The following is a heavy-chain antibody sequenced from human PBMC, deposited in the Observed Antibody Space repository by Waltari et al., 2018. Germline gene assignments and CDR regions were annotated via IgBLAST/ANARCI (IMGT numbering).Heavy chain of an antibody. CDR2: LRPTSGA. J-gene: IGHJ4*02. D-gene: IGHD2-2*02. V-gene: IGHV1-46*01. CDR1: GYTFTNSY. CDR3: ASGQLYHFDY. Sequence: QVQLVQSGAEVKKPGASVKLSCKASGYTFTNSYIHWVRQAPGQGLQRRGILRPTSGAIYAQKVQGRVTMTRDTSTSTVYMLLNSLTSEDAAVYYCASGQLYHFDYWGQGTLLTVSS.